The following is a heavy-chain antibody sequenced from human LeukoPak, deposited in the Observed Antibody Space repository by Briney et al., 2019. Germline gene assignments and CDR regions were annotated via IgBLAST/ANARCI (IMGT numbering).Heavy chain of an antibody. CDR1: GFTFTSYA. D-gene: IGHD3-16*01. Sequence: PGGSLRLSCAASGFTFTSYAMSWVRQAPGKGREGVSSISVGGGGTFYADSVKGRFTISRDNSKNTLYLQMNSLRVEDTAVYYCAKAPRFGDHATEYYYYYMHVWGKGTTVTVSS. V-gene: IGHV3-23*01. CDR3: AKAPRFGDHATEYYYYYMHV. J-gene: IGHJ6*03. CDR2: ISVGGGGT.